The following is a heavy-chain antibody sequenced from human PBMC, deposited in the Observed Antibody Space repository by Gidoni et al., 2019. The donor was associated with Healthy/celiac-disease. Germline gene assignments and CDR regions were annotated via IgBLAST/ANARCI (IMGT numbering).Heavy chain of an antibody. V-gene: IGHV3-30-3*01. J-gene: IGHJ4*02. CDR3: ARESMSIAARRNFDY. D-gene: IGHD6-6*01. CDR1: GFTFSSYA. CDR2: ISYDGSNK. Sequence: QVQLVESGGGVVQPGRSLRLSCAASGFTFSSYAMHWVRQAPGKGLEWVAVISYDGSNKYYADSVKGRFTISRDNSKNTLYLQMNSLRAEDTAVYYCARESMSIAARRNFDYWGQGTLVTVSS.